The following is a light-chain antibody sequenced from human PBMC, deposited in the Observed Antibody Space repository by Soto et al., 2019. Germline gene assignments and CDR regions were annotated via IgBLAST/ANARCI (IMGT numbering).Light chain of an antibody. V-gene: IGKV1-6*01. CDR1: QGIRND. Sequence: AIQMTQSPSSLSASVGDRVTITCRASQGIRNDLGWYQQKPGKAPNLLIYAASNLESGVPSRFSGNGSGTDFTLTISSLQPEDFATYYCLQDYNYPRTFGQGTKVEIK. J-gene: IGKJ1*01. CDR3: LQDYNYPRT. CDR2: AAS.